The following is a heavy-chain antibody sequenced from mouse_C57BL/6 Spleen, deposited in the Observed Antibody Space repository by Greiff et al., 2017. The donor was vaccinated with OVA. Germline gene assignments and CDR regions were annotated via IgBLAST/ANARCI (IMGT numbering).Heavy chain of an antibody. CDR2: ISDGGSYT. CDR3: ARRVYYSNTGWYFDV. V-gene: IGHV5-4*03. J-gene: IGHJ1*03. CDR1: GFTFSGYA. D-gene: IGHD2-5*01. Sequence: EVKLVESGGGLVKPGGSLKLSCAASGFTFSGYAMSWVRQTPEKRLEWVATISDGGSYTYYPDNVKGRFTISRDNAKNNLYLQMSHLKSEDTAMYYCARRVYYSNTGWYFDVWGTGTTVTVSS.